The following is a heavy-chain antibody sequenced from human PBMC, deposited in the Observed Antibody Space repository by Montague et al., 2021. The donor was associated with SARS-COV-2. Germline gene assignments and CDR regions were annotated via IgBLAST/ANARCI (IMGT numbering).Heavy chain of an antibody. D-gene: IGHD4-17*01. CDR1: GGSFSGYY. CDR3: ARGITVTTFYYYYYDMDV. V-gene: IGHV4-34*01. J-gene: IGHJ6*02. Sequence: SETLSLTCAVYGGSFSGYYWSWIRQPPGKGLEWIGEINHSGSTNYNPSLKSRVTISVDTSKNQFSLKLSSVTAADAAVYYCARGITVTTFYYYYYDMDVWGQGTTVTVSS. CDR2: INHSGST.